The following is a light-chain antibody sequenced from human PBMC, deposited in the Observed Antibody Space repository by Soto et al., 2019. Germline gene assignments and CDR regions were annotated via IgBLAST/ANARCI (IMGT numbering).Light chain of an antibody. J-gene: IGLJ1*01. CDR2: EVS. CDR1: SSDVGGYNY. CDR3: SSYTSSSNYV. Sequence: QSALTQPASVSGSPGQSITISCTGTSSDVGGYNYVSWYQQHPGKAPKLMIYEVSNRPSGVSNRFSGSKSGNTASLTISGLQGEDEADYYCSSYTSSSNYVFGTGTKLTVL. V-gene: IGLV2-14*01.